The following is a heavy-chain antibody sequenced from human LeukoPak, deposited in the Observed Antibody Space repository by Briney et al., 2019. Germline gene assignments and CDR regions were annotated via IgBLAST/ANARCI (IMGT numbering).Heavy chain of an antibody. D-gene: IGHD1-1*01. CDR1: GYSFTSNW. J-gene: IGHJ5*02. Sequence: GESLKISCKGSGYSFTSNWISWVRQMPGKGLEWMGRIDPSDSYTNYSPSFQGHVTISADKSISTAYLQWSSLEASDTAMYYCARQPEGTWFDPWDQGTLVTVSS. V-gene: IGHV5-10-1*01. CDR2: IDPSDSYT. CDR3: ARQPEGTWFDP.